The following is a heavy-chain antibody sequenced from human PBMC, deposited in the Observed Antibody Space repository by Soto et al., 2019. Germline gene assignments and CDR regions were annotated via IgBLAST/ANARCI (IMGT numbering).Heavy chain of an antibody. CDR2: ISYDGSNK. J-gene: IGHJ4*02. CDR3: ARNGGSYHYYGSGSMGY. Sequence: QVQLVESGGGVVQPGRSLRLSCAASGFTFSSYAMHWVRQAPGKGLEWVAVISYDGSNKYYADSVKGRFTISRDNSKNRLYLQMNSLRAEDTAVYYCARNGGSYHYYGSGSMGYWGQGTLVTVSS. D-gene: IGHD3-10*01. CDR1: GFTFSSYA. V-gene: IGHV3-30-3*01.